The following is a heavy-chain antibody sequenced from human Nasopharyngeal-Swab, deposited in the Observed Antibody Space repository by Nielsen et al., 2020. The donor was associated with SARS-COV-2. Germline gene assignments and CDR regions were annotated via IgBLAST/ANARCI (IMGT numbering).Heavy chain of an antibody. CDR3: ARGVGVDDFWSGRFDY. V-gene: IGHV3-23*01. CDR2: IRVSGDTT. D-gene: IGHD3-3*01. Sequence: GGSLRLSCTASGFTFSNYAMTWVRQAPGKGLEWVSSIRVSGDTTYYADSVKGRFTISRDNSKNTLYLQMNSLRAEDTAVYYCARGVGVDDFWSGRFDYWGQGTLVTVSS. J-gene: IGHJ4*02. CDR1: GFTFSNYA.